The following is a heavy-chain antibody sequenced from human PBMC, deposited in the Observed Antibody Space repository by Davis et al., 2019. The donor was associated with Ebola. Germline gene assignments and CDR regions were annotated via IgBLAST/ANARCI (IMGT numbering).Heavy chain of an antibody. CDR3: ARGWLRTGFDC. J-gene: IGHJ4*02. CDR1: GDAVSINSAG. V-gene: IGHV6-1*01. Sequence: PSETLSLTCAISGDAVSINSAGWNWIRQSPSRGLEWLGRTYYNSKWYNDYAVSVKSRITINPDPSTNQFSLHLNSVTPGDTAVYYCARGWLRTGFDCWGQGTLVTVSS. CDR2: TYYNSKWYN. D-gene: IGHD3/OR15-3a*01.